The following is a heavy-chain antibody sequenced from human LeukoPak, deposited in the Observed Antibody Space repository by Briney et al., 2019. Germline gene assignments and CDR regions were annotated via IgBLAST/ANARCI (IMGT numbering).Heavy chain of an antibody. J-gene: IGHJ5*02. V-gene: IGHV3-23*01. D-gene: IGHD3-10*01. Sequence: GGSLRLSCAASGFTFSSHDMSWVRQAPGKGLEWVSGISGSGGTTSYADSVKGRFTISRDNSKNTLYLQMNSLRAEDTAVYYCATDSTVFRGVMIPNSFDPWGQGTLVTVSS. CDR2: ISGSGGTT. CDR1: GFTFSSHD. CDR3: ATDSTVFRGVMIPNSFDP.